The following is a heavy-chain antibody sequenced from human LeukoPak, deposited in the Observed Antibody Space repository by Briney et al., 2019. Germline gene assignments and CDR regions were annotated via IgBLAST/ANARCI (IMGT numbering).Heavy chain of an antibody. CDR3: ARDDRRYDYVWGSYRLYYFDY. CDR1: GGSISSSSYY. D-gene: IGHD3-16*02. J-gene: IGHJ4*02. CDR2: IYYSGST. Sequence: TSETLSLTCTVSGGSISSSSYYWGWIRQPPGKGLEWIGSIYYSGSTYYNPSLKSRVTISVDTSKNQFSLKLSSVTAADTAVYYCARDDRRYDYVWGSYRLYYFDYWGQGTLVTVSS. V-gene: IGHV4-39*07.